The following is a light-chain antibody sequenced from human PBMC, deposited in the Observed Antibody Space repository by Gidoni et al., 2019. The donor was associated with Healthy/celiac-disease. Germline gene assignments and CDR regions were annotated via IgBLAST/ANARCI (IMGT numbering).Light chain of an antibody. CDR1: QSILYSSNNTNF. Sequence: DIVLTQSPDSLAVSLGERATINCKSSQSILYSSNNTNFLAWYQQKPGQPPKLLIYWASTRESGVPDRFSGGGSGTDYTLTISSLQAEDVAVYYCQQYYGTPITFGQGTRLEIK. CDR3: QQYYGTPIT. V-gene: IGKV4-1*01. J-gene: IGKJ5*01. CDR2: WAS.